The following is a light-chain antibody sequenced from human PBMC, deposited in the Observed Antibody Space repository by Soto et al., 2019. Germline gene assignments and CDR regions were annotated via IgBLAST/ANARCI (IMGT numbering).Light chain of an antibody. CDR2: NNN. CDR1: TSNIARNT. V-gene: IGLV1-44*01. J-gene: IGLJ1*01. Sequence: QSVLTQPPSASGTRGQRVTISCSGSTSNIARNTVNWYQQLPGTAPKLLVYNNNQRPSGVPDRFSGSKSGTSASLAISGLQSEDEADYYCAAWDDSLNAYVFGTGTKATVL. CDR3: AAWDDSLNAYV.